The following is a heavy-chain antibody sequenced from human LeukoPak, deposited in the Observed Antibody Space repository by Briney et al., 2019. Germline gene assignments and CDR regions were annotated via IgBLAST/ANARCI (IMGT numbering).Heavy chain of an antibody. Sequence: GGSLRLSCAASGFTFSSYWMSWVRQAPGKGLEWVSGINWNGGSTGYADSVRGRFTISRDNAKNSLYLQMNSLRAEDTALYYCATLYDFWSGYYPNWGQGTLVTVSS. CDR1: GFTFSSYW. CDR3: ATLYDFWSGYYPN. D-gene: IGHD3-3*01. CDR2: INWNGGST. J-gene: IGHJ4*02. V-gene: IGHV3-20*04.